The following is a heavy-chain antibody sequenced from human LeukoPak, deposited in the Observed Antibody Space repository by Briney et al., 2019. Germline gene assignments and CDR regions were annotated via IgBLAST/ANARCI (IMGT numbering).Heavy chain of an antibody. Sequence: SETLSLTCAVYGGSFSGYYWSWIRQPPGKGLGWIGEINHSGSTNYNPSLKSRVTISVDTSKNQFSLKLSSVTAADTAVYYCARARGYLNWFDPWGQGTLVTVSS. J-gene: IGHJ5*02. CDR1: GGSFSGYY. D-gene: IGHD5-18*01. CDR3: ARARGYLNWFDP. V-gene: IGHV4-34*01. CDR2: INHSGST.